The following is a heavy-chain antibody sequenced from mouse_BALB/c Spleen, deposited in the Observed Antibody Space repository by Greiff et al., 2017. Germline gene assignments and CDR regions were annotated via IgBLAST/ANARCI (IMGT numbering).Heavy chain of an antibody. Sequence: QVQLQQSGAELVRPGTSVKVSCKASGYAFTNYLIEWVKQRPGQGLAWIGVINPGSGGTNYNEKFKGKATLTADKSSSTAYMQLSSLTSDDSAVYFCAREGIYYGSRDAMDYWGQGTSVTVSS. CDR3: AREGIYYGSRDAMDY. J-gene: IGHJ4*01. V-gene: IGHV1-54*01. D-gene: IGHD1-1*01. CDR2: INPGSGGT. CDR1: GYAFTNYL.